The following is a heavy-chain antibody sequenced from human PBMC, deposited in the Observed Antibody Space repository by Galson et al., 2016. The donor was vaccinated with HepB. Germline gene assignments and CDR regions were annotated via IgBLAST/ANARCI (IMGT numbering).Heavy chain of an antibody. CDR3: AKDYYDSSGYRSYWYFDL. CDR2: ISTDGRTA. V-gene: IGHV3-74*01. J-gene: IGHJ2*01. CDR1: GFTFSSYW. D-gene: IGHD3-22*01. Sequence: SLRLSCAASGFTFSSYWMHWVRQAPGKGLVWVSRISTDGRTANQADSVKGRFTISRDNSKNTLYVQMHSLRAEDTAVYDCAKDYYDSSGYRSYWYFDLWGRGTLVTVSS.